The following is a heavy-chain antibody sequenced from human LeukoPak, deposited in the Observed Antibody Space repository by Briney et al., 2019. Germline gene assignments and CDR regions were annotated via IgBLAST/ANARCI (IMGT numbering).Heavy chain of an antibody. CDR1: GFTFSSYG. Sequence: GRSLRLSCAASGFTFSSYGMHWVRQAPGKGLEWVAVISYDGSNKYYADSVKGRFTISRDNSKNTLYLQMNSLRAEDTAVYYCARDSLYGDYFPFDYWGQGTLVTVSS. CDR3: ARDSLYGDYFPFDY. CDR2: ISYDGSNK. V-gene: IGHV3-30*03. J-gene: IGHJ4*02. D-gene: IGHD4-17*01.